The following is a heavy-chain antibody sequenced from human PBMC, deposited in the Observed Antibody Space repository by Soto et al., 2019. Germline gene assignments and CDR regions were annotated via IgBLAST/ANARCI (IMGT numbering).Heavy chain of an antibody. D-gene: IGHD1-1*01. J-gene: IGHJ4*02. Sequence: QVQLVESGGGVVQPGRSLRLSCAASGFTFSSYGMHWVRQAPGKGLEWVAVISYDGSNKYYADSVKGRFTISRDNSKNTLYLQMNSLRAEDTAVYYCAKDFRAKRDGSNLDYWGQGTLVTVSS. CDR3: AKDFRAKRDGSNLDY. V-gene: IGHV3-30*18. CDR1: GFTFSSYG. CDR2: ISYDGSNK.